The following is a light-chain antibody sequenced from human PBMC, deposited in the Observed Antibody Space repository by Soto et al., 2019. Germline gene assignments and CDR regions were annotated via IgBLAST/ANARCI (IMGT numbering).Light chain of an antibody. Sequence: DIQMTQSPSSLSASVGDRVTITCRASQTISIFLNWYQQKPGKAPKLLIYGAFTRATGIPARFSGSGFGTEFTLTISSLQSEDFAVYYCQLYNNWPSITFGQGTRLEIK. J-gene: IGKJ5*01. CDR1: QTISIF. CDR2: GAF. CDR3: QLYNNWPSIT. V-gene: IGKV1-39*02.